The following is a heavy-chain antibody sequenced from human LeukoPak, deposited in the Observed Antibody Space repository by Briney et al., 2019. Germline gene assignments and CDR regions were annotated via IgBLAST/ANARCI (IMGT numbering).Heavy chain of an antibody. CDR2: ISGTGSTI. Sequence: PGGSLRLSCAASGFTFSSYSMNWVRQAPGKGLEWVSYISGTGSTIYYADSVKGRFTISRDNAKNSLFPQMKSLRVEDTAVYYCASFHYYGSETYYDHYYYYYIDVWGKGTTVTVSS. CDR3: ASFHYYGSETYYDHYYYYYIDV. J-gene: IGHJ6*03. V-gene: IGHV3-48*01. D-gene: IGHD3-10*01. CDR1: GFTFSSYS.